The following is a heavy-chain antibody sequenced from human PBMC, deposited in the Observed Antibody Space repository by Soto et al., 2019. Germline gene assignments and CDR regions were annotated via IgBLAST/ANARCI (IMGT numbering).Heavy chain of an antibody. CDR1: GGTFSSYA. CDR2: IIPIFGTA. V-gene: IGHV1-69*01. J-gene: IGHJ4*02. CDR3: ASPQYYYDSSGYYSGYFDY. D-gene: IGHD3-22*01. Sequence: QVQLVQSGAEVKKPGSSVKVSCKASGGTFSSYAISWVRQAPGQGLEWMGGIIPIFGTANYAQKFQGRVTITADESTSTAYMELSRLRSEDTAVYYCASPQYYYDSSGYYSGYFDYWGQGTLVTVSS.